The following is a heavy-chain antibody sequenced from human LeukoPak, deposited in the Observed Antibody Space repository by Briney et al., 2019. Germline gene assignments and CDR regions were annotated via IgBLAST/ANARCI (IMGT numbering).Heavy chain of an antibody. CDR3: ARGLWGDP. Sequence: PGGSLRLSCAASGFTFSSYAMSRVRQAPGKGLEWVSAISGSGGSTYYADSVKGRFTISRVNSKNTLYLQMNSLRSEDTAVYYCARGLWGDPWGQGTLVTVSS. V-gene: IGHV3-23*01. D-gene: IGHD3-16*01. CDR2: ISGSGGST. CDR1: GFTFSSYA. J-gene: IGHJ5*02.